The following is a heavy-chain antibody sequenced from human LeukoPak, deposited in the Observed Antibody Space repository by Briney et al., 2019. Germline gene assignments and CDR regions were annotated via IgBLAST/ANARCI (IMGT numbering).Heavy chain of an antibody. CDR1: GGSISSGSYY. D-gene: IGHD6-19*01. J-gene: IGHJ4*02. V-gene: IGHV4-61*02. CDR2: IYTSGST. Sequence: PSQTLSLTCTVSGGSISSGSYYWSWIRQPAGKGLEWIGRIYTSGSTNYNPSLKSRVTISVDTSKNQFSLKLSSVTAADAAVYYCARDHWILQWLPGDWGQGTLVTVSS. CDR3: ARDHWILQWLPGD.